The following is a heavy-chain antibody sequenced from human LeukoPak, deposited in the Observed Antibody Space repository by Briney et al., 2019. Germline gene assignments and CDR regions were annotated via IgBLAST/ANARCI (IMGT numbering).Heavy chain of an antibody. D-gene: IGHD1-26*01. CDR2: IYYSGST. Sequence: SETLSLTCTVSGGSISSSRYYGGWIRQPPGKGLEWIGSIYYSGSTNYNPSLKSRVTISVDTSKNQFSLKLSSVTAADTAVYYCARRGRSGSSPLRGPIDYWGQGTLVTVSS. V-gene: IGHV4-39*07. J-gene: IGHJ4*02. CDR3: ARRGRSGSSPLRGPIDY. CDR1: GGSISSSRYY.